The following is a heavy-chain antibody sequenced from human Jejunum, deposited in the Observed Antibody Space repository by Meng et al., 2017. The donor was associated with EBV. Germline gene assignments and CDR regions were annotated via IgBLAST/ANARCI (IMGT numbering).Heavy chain of an antibody. CDR3: ATTYYYDSSGFAPFDN. J-gene: IGHJ4*02. Sequence: GPIITTGCSGGWTRQPPVQGRECNGTFYDTGRACYSPSLNSRVTISGDTSKIRFSLKLNSVTAADTAVYYCATTYYYDSSGFAPFDNWDQGNLVTVSS. CDR2: FYDTGRA. CDR1: GPIITTGCS. V-gene: IGHV4-39*07. D-gene: IGHD3-22*01.